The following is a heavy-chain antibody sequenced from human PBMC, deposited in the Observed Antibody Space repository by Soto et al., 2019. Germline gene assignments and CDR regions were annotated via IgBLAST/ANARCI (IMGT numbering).Heavy chain of an antibody. CDR2: IYYSRST. Sequence: SETLSLTCTVSGGSTSSYYWSWIRQPPGKGLSWIGYIYYSRSTRYNPSLKSRATISVDTSKNHSSLKLSPAPAAATAVYYCAGGRGSGSSFYYYGRGGWGQGTTVTVAS. V-gene: IGHV4-59*01. CDR1: GGSTSSYY. J-gene: IGHJ6*02. CDR3: AGGRGSGSSFYYYGRGG. D-gene: IGHD3-10*01.